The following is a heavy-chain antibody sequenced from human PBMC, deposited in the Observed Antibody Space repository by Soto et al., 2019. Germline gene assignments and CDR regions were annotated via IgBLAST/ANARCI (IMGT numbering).Heavy chain of an antibody. CDR1: GFTFSSYS. J-gene: IGHJ6*02. V-gene: IGHV3-21*01. D-gene: IGHD4-17*01. Sequence: PGGSLRLSCAASGFTFSSYSMNWVRQAPGKGLEWVSSISSSSSYIYYADSVKGRFTISRDNAKNSLYLQMNSLRAEDTAVYYCARGTVTNDPYYYYGMDVWGQGTTVTVSS. CDR2: ISSSSSYI. CDR3: ARGTVTNDPYYYYGMDV.